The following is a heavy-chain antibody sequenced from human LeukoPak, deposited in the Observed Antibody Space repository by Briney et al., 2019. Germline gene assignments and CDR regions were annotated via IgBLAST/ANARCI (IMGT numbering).Heavy chain of an antibody. D-gene: IGHD4-11*01. J-gene: IGHJ4*02. CDR1: GYTFTSYG. V-gene: IGHV1-18*01. CDR2: ISAYNGNT. CDR3: ARAKDYTAEGDY. Sequence: ASVKVSCKASGYTFTSYGISWVRQAPGQGLEWMGWISAYNGNTNYAQKLQGRVTMTTDTSTSTAYMELSSLRSEDTAVYYCARAKDYTAEGDYWGQGTLVTVSS.